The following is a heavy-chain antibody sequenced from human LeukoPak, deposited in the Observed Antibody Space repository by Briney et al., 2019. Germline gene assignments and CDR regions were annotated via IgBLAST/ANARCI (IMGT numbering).Heavy chain of an antibody. CDR2: INPRGGST. Sequence: GSSVKVSCKASGYTFTSYYMHWVRQAPGQGLEWMGIINPRGGSTSYAQKFQGRVTMTRDMSTSTVYMELSSLRSEDTAVYYCARTYYYDSSGYYSDAFDIWGQGTMVTVSS. V-gene: IGHV1-46*01. D-gene: IGHD3-22*01. CDR3: ARTYYYDSSGYYSDAFDI. CDR1: GYTFTSYY. J-gene: IGHJ3*02.